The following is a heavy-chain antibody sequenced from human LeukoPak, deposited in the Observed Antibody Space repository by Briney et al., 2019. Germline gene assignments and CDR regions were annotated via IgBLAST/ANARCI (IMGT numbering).Heavy chain of an antibody. CDR3: ARPEKSGYSPYVFDI. J-gene: IGHJ3*02. CDR2: ISPSSTIM. V-gene: IGHV3-48*01. D-gene: IGHD3-3*01. Sequence: GGSLRLSCAASGFTFSSYSMNWARQAPGKGLEWVSYISPSSTIMYYADSVRGRFTISRDNAKNSLYLQMNSLRAEDTAVYYCARPEKSGYSPYVFDIWGRGTMVTVSS. CDR1: GFTFSSYS.